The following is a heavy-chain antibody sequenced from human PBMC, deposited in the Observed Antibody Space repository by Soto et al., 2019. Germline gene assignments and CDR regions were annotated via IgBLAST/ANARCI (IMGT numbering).Heavy chain of an antibody. Sequence: ASVKVSCKASGYTFTAYYMHWVRQAPGQGLEWMGWINPNRGDTDYAQKFRGRVTMTRDTSISTGYMELSRLTSDDTAIYFCARTAIVSTDPYFYYGLDVWGQGTTVTVSS. D-gene: IGHD5-12*01. J-gene: IGHJ6*02. CDR2: INPNRGDT. CDR3: ARTAIVSTDPYFYYGLDV. V-gene: IGHV1-2*02. CDR1: GYTFTAYY.